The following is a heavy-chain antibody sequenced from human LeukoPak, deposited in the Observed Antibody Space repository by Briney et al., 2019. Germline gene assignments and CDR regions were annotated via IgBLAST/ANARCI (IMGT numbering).Heavy chain of an antibody. CDR1: GYSISSGYY. CDR3: ASRSYYYDSSGYYKDY. V-gene: IGHV3-23*01. D-gene: IGHD3-22*01. CDR2: ISGSGGST. J-gene: IGHJ4*02. Sequence: PSETLSLTCTVSGYSISSGYYWGWIRQPPGKGLEWVSAISGSGGSTYYADSVKGRFTISRDNSKNTLYLQMNSLRAEDTAVYYCASRSYYYDSSGYYKDYWGQGTLVTVSS.